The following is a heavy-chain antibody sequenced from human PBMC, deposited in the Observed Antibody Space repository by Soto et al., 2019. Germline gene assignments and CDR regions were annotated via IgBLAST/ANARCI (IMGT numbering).Heavy chain of an antibody. CDR1: GFTFDDYA. CDR2: ISWNSGSI. D-gene: IGHD2-8*01. CDR3: AKDAEGGVLMVYEPSEGMDV. J-gene: IGHJ6*03. V-gene: IGHV3-9*01. Sequence: GGSLRLSCAASGFTFDDYAMHWVRQAPGKGLEWVSGISWNSGSIGYADSVKGRFTISRDNAKNSLYLQMNSLRAEDTALYYCAKDAEGGVLMVYEPSEGMDVWGKGTTVTVSS.